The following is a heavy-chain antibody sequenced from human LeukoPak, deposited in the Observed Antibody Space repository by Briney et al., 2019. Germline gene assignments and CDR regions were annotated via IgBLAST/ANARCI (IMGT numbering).Heavy chain of an antibody. V-gene: IGHV1-2*02. J-gene: IGHJ6*02. D-gene: IGHD3-10*01. CDR2: IKPDSGGT. CDR3: AREGNYYGSGSYAVYYYYYYGMDV. CDR1: GYTFTGHY. Sequence: ASVKVSCKTSGYTFTGHYMHWVRKAPGQGLEWMGWIKPDSGGTAYAQKFQGRVTMTTDTSTSTAYMELRSLRSDDTAVYYCAREGNYYGSGSYAVYYYYYYGMDVWGQGTTVTVSS.